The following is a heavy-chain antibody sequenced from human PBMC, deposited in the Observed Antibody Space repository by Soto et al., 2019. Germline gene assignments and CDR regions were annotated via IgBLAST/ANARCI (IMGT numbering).Heavy chain of an antibody. CDR3: ARAVNWGRFDY. CDR2: IYHSGST. V-gene: IGHV4-38-2*01. J-gene: IGHJ4*02. D-gene: IGHD7-27*01. Sequence: ETLSLTCAVSGYSISSGYYWGWIRQPPGKGLEWIGSIYHSGSTYYNPSLKSRVTISVDTSKNQFSLKLSSVTAADTAVYYCARAVNWGRFDYWGQGTLVTVSS. CDR1: GYSISSGYY.